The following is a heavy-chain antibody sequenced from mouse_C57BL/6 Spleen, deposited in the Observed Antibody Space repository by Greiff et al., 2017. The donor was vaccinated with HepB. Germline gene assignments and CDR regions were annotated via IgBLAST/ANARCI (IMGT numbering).Heavy chain of an antibody. Sequence: EVKLMESVAELVRPGASVKLSCTASGFNIKNTYMHWVKQRPEQGLEWIGRIDPANGNTKYAPKFQGKATITADTSTNTAYLQLSSLTSEDSAIYYCARSDYGSSSAWFAYWGQGTLVTVSA. V-gene: IGHV14-3*01. CDR3: ARSDYGSSSAWFAY. D-gene: IGHD1-1*01. J-gene: IGHJ3*01. CDR1: GFNIKNTY. CDR2: IDPANGNT.